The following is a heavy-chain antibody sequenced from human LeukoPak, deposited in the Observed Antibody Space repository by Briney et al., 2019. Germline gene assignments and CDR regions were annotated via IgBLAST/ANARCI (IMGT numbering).Heavy chain of an antibody. CDR2: IECNGLT. D-gene: IGHD3-10*01. J-gene: IGHJ5*01. CDR3: AKAATYFYGSVTYDWFES. Sequence: SGGSLRLSCAASGFTFDDYGMSWVRQAPGKGLMWVSRIECNGLTLYADSVRDRFTISRDNGKNTIYLQMNSLRVDDTAIYYCAKAATYFYGSVTYDWFESWGQGTLVTVSS. V-gene: IGHV3-20*04. CDR1: GFTFDDYG.